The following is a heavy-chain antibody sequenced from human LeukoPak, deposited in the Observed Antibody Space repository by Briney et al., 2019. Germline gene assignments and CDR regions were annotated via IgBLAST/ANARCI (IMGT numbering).Heavy chain of an antibody. Sequence: GGSLRLSCAASEFTFSTYGMHWVRQAPGKGLEWVAFIRYDGNNKYYADSVKGRFTISRDNSKNTLYLQMNSLRAEDTAVYYCAKDSLMVFGIPLHADSWGQGTLVTVSS. V-gene: IGHV3-30*02. CDR1: EFTFSTYG. CDR2: IRYDGNNK. J-gene: IGHJ4*02. CDR3: AKDSLMVFGIPLHADS. D-gene: IGHD2-8*01.